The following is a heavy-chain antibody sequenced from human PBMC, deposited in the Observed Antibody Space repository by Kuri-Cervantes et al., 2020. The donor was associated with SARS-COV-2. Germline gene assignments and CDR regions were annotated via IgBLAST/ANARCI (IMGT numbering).Heavy chain of an antibody. CDR1: GGTFTNYA. CDR2: IIPMYDAT. D-gene: IGHD3-10*01. Sequence: SVKVSCKASGGTFTNYAITWLRQAPGQGFEWMGRIIPMYDATDFAQKFQGRVTITTDESTSTAYMELCSLRSEDTTVYYGARDQYGSGGMGNYWGQGTLVTVSS. CDR3: ARDQYGSGGMGNY. V-gene: IGHV1-69*05. J-gene: IGHJ4*02.